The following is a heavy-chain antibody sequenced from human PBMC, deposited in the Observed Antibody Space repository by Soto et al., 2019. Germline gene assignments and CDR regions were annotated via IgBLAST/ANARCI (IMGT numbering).Heavy chain of an antibody. CDR1: GFTFSSYS. CDR3: ARDRPYGSGSVTDY. V-gene: IGHV3-21*01. D-gene: IGHD3-10*01. CDR2: ISSSSSYI. J-gene: IGHJ4*02. Sequence: GGSLRLSCAASGFTFSSYSMNWVRQAPGKGLEWVSSISSSSSYIYYADSVKGRFTISRDNAKNSLYLQMNSLGAEDTAVYYCARDRPYGSGSVTDYWGQGTLVTVSS.